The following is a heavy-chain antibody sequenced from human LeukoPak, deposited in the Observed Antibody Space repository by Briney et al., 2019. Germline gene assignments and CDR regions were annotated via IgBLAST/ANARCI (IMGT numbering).Heavy chain of an antibody. CDR3: AYSLDSSGYYYGDAFDI. V-gene: IGHV1-2*04. J-gene: IGHJ3*02. CDR1: GYTFTGYY. CDR2: INPNSGGT. Sequence: ASVKVSCKASGYTFTGYYMHWVRQAPGQGLEWMGWINPNSGGTNYAQKFQGWVTMTRDTSISTAYMELSRLRSDDTAVYYCAYSLDSSGYYYGDAFDIWGQGTMVTVSS. D-gene: IGHD3-22*01.